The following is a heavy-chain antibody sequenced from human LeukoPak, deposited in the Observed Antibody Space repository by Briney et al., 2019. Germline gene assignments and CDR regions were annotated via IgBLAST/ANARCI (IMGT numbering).Heavy chain of an antibody. D-gene: IGHD3-22*01. V-gene: IGHV1-8*01. CDR1: GYTFTSYD. CDR3: ARGFRDSSGRKPDY. Sequence: ASVKVSCKASGYTFTSYDINWMRQAPGQGLEWMGWMNPNSGNTGYAQKFQDRVTMTRNTSINTAYMELSSLRSEDMAVYYCARGFRDSSGRKPDYWGQGTLVTVSS. CDR2: MNPNSGNT. J-gene: IGHJ4*02.